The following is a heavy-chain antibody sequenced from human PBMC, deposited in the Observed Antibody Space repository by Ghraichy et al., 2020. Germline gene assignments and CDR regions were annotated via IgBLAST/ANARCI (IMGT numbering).Heavy chain of an antibody. CDR1: GGTFSSYA. V-gene: IGHV1-69*13. CDR2: IIPIFGTA. J-gene: IGHJ4*02. CDR3: ATGGLTVVTGGYFDY. Sequence: SVKVSCKASGGTFSSYAISWVRQAPGQGLEWMGGIIPIFGTANYAQKFQGRVTITADESTSTAYMELSSLRSEDTAVYYCATGGLTVVTGGYFDYWGQGTLVTVSS. D-gene: IGHD4-23*01.